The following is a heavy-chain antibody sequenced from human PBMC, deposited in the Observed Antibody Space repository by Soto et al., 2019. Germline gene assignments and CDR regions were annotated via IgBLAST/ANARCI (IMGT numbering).Heavy chain of an antibody. Sequence: GGSLRLSCAASGFTFSSYGMHWVRQAPGKGLEWVAVISYDGSNKYYADSVKGRFTISRDNSKNTLYLQMNSLRAEDTAVYYCAKVSSSWYAGFFDLWGQGTLVTVSS. CDR3: AKVSSSWYAGFFDL. CDR1: GFTFSSYG. CDR2: ISYDGSNK. J-gene: IGHJ4*02. D-gene: IGHD6-13*01. V-gene: IGHV3-30*18.